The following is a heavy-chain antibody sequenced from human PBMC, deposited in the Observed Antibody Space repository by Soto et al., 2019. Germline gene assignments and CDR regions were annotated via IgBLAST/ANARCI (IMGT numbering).Heavy chain of an antibody. CDR3: ARDVADFWSGYPRFNWFDP. D-gene: IGHD3-3*01. J-gene: IGHJ5*02. Sequence: PSETLSLTCTVSGGSISSGGYYWSWIRQHPGKGLEWIGYIYYSGSTYYNPSLKSRVTISVDTSKNQFSLKLSSVTAADTAVYYCARDVADFWSGYPRFNWFDPWGQGTLVTVSS. CDR2: IYYSGST. CDR1: GGSISSGGYY. V-gene: IGHV4-31*03.